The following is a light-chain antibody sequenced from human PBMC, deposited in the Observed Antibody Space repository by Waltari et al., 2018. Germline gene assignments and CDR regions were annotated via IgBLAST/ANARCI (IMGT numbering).Light chain of an antibody. CDR1: ESVLYSSNNKNH. Sequence: DIVMTQSPESLAVSLGERATINCHSSESVLYSSNNKNHLAWYQQKPGQPPKLLLYWASTRKSGVPDRFSGSGSETDFTLTVTSLQAEDVAVYYCQQYYSTPLTFGGGTKVEIK. V-gene: IGKV4-1*01. CDR2: WAS. J-gene: IGKJ4*01. CDR3: QQYYSTPLT.